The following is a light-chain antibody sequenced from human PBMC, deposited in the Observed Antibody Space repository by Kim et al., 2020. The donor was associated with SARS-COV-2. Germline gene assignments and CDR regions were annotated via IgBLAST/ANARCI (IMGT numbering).Light chain of an antibody. CDR2: DVT. Sequence: GQSITISCTGTSSDVGAYNFVSWLQHHPGKAPRLIIYDVTKRPSGVSDRFSGSKSGNTASLTISGLQAEDEADYYCVSSTVTTAPLFGGGTKLTVL. V-gene: IGLV2-14*03. CDR1: SSDVGAYNF. CDR3: VSSTVTTAPL. J-gene: IGLJ2*01.